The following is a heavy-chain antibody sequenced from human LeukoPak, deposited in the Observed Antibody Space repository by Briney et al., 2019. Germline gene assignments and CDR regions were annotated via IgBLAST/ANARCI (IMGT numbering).Heavy chain of an antibody. V-gene: IGHV4-34*01. D-gene: IGHD3-9*01. J-gene: IGHJ4*02. CDR3: AKGRFDWLLEGYYFDY. CDR2: INHSGST. CDR1: GGSFSGYY. Sequence: SETLSLTCAVYGGSFSGYYWSWIRQPPGKGLEWIGEINHSGSTNYNPSLKSRVTISVDTSKNQFSLKLSSVTAADTAVYYCAKGRFDWLLEGYYFDYWGQGTLVTVSS.